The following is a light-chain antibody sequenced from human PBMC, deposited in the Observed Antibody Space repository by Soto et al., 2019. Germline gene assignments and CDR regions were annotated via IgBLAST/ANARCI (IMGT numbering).Light chain of an antibody. CDR2: DAS. CDR3: QQYNSYWT. J-gene: IGKJ1*01. Sequence: DIQMTQSPSTLSASVGDRVTITCRASQSISSWLAWYQQKPGKAPKLLIYDASSLESGVPSRFSGSGSGTEFALTISSLQPDEFATDYCQQYNSYWTFGQGTKVEIK. CDR1: QSISSW. V-gene: IGKV1-5*01.